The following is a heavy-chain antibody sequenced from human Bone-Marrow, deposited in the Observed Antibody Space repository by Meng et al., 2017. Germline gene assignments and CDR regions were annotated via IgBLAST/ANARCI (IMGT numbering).Heavy chain of an antibody. J-gene: IGHJ6*02. CDR2: ISSSGSTI. V-gene: IGHV3-48*03. CDR1: GFTFSSYE. CDR3: ARASYSSSWYFFWGVGPYGMDV. D-gene: IGHD6-13*01. Sequence: GESLKISCAASGFTFSSYEMNWVRQAPGKGLEWVPYISSSGSTIYYADSVKGRFTISRDNAKNSLYLQMNSLRAEDTAVYYCARASYSSSWYFFWGVGPYGMDVWGQGTTVTVSS.